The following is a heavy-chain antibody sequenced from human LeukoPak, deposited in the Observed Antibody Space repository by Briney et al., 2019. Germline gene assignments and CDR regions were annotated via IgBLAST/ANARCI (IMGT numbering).Heavy chain of an antibody. V-gene: IGHV1-8*01. CDR1: GYTFTSYD. CDR3: ARGGDGYPAPLVAYDY. Sequence: ASVKVSCKASGYTFTSYDINWVRQATGQGLEWMGWMNPNSGNTGYAQKFQGRVTMTRNTSISTAYMELSSLRSEDTAVYYCARGGDGYPAPLVAYDYWGQGTLVTVSS. D-gene: IGHD5-24*01. CDR2: MNPNSGNT. J-gene: IGHJ4*02.